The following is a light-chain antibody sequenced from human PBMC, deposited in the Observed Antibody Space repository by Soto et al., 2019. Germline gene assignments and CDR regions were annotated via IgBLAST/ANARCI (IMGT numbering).Light chain of an antibody. V-gene: IGLV1-40*01. CDR2: GNS. J-gene: IGLJ1*01. CDR3: QSYDSSLSGSDV. Sequence: QSVLPQPPSVSGAPWQRVTISCTGSSSNIGAGYDVHWYQQLPGTAPKLLIYGNSNRPSGVPDRFSGSKSGTAASLAITGLQAEDEADYYCQSYDSSLSGSDVFGTGTKVTVL. CDR1: SSNIGAGYD.